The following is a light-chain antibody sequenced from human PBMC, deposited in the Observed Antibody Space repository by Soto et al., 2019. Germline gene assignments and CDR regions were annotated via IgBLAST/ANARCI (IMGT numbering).Light chain of an antibody. CDR1: STDIGRYNY. CDR3: SSYTSSSTYV. CDR2: DVS. J-gene: IGLJ1*01. Sequence: QSALTQPASVSGSPGQSITISCTGTSTDIGRYNYVSWYQQHPGKAPKLMIYDVSNRPSGVSNRFSGSESGNTASLTISGLQAEAEADYYCSSYTSSSTYVFGTEPKVTVL. V-gene: IGLV2-14*03.